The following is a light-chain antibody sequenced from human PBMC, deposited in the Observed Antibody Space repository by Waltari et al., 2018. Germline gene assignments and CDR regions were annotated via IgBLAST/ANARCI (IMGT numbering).Light chain of an antibody. CDR1: SGHSNYA. J-gene: IGLJ2*01. Sequence: QLVLTQSPSASASLGASVKLTCTLSSGHSNYAIAWHQQQPEKGPRFLMKVNNDGSHSKGGGIPDRFSGSSSGAERYLTISSPQSDDEADYYCQTWGTGVVFGGGTKLTVL. CDR2: VNNDGSH. V-gene: IGLV4-69*01. CDR3: QTWGTGVV.